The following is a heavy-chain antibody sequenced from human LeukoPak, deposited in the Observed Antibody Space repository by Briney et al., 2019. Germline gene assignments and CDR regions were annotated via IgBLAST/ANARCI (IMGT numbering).Heavy chain of an antibody. CDR3: AGSSSLDY. J-gene: IGHJ4*02. CDR1: GGSISSSSYY. CDR2: IYYSGST. V-gene: IGHV4-39*01. D-gene: IGHD6-13*01. Sequence: PSETLSLTCTVSGGSISSSSYYWGWIRQPPGKGLEWIGSIYYSGSTYYNPSLKSRVTISVDTSKNQFSLKLSSVTAADTAVYYCAGSSSLDYWGQGTLVTVSS.